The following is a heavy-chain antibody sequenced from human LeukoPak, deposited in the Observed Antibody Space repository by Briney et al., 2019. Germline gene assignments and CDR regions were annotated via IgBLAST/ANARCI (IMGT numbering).Heavy chain of an antibody. CDR1: GGSISSYY. CDR3: ARSSSWYGGFDP. D-gene: IGHD6-13*01. CDR2: IYYSGST. Sequence: TSETLSLTCTVSGGSISSYYWSWIRQPPGKGLEWIGYIYYSGSTNYNTSLKSRVTISVDTSKNQFSLKLSSVTAADTAVYYCARSSSWYGGFDPWGQGTLVTVSS. V-gene: IGHV4-59*01. J-gene: IGHJ5*02.